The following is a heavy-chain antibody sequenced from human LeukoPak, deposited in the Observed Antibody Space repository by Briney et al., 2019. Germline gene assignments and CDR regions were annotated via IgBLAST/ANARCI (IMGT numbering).Heavy chain of an antibody. Sequence: PGGSLRLSCAASGFIFSSYGLHWVRQAPGKGLEWVAFIRYDGNSKYYADSVEGRFTISRDNSKNTVYLQMNSLRTEDTSVYYCARDDYWGQGTLVTVSS. CDR1: GFIFSSYG. CDR2: IRYDGNSK. V-gene: IGHV3-30*02. J-gene: IGHJ4*02. CDR3: ARDDY.